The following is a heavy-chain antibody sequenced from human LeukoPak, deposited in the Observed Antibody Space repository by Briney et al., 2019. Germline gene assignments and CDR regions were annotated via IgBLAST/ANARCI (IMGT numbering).Heavy chain of an antibody. V-gene: IGHV4-34*01. CDR1: GGSFSGYY. J-gene: IGHJ4*02. CDR2: INHSGST. CDR3: ARKWFGDLAPY. D-gene: IGHD3-10*01. Sequence: PSETLSLTCAVYGGSFSGYYWSWIRQPPGKGLEWIGEINHSGSTNYNPSLKSRVTISVDTSKNQFSLKLSSVTAADTAVYYCARKWFGDLAPYWGQGTLVTVSS.